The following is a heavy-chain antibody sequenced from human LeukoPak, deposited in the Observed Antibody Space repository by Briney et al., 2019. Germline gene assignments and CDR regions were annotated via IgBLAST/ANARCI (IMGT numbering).Heavy chain of an antibody. CDR3: ARDRCDGGTCPVDYFDY. CDR2: ISSSTFAI. J-gene: IGHJ4*02. CDR1: GFAFSSYS. V-gene: IGHV3-48*02. D-gene: IGHD2-15*01. Sequence: GGSLRLSCAASGFAFSSYSMNWVRQAPGKGLEWVSFISSSTFAIHYADSVKGRFTISRDSAKSSLYLQMNSLRDDDTAVYYCARDRCDGGTCPVDYFDYWGQGTLVTVSS.